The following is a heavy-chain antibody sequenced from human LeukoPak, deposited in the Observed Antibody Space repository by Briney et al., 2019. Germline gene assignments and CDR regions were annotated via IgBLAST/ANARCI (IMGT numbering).Heavy chain of an antibody. J-gene: IGHJ4*02. V-gene: IGHV4-59*01. CDR1: GGSISSYY. Sequence: PSETLSLTCTVSGGSISSYYWSWIRQPPGKGLKWIGYIYYSGSTNYNPSLKSRVTISVDTSKNQFSLKLSSVTAADTAVYYCARRATVTRSPFDYWGQGTLVTVSS. CDR2: IYYSGST. D-gene: IGHD4-17*01. CDR3: ARRATVTRSPFDY.